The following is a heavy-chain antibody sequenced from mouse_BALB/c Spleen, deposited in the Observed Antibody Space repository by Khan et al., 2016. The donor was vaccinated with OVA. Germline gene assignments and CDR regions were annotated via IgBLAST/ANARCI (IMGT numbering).Heavy chain of an antibody. J-gene: IGHJ4*01. CDR1: GFSLTGYG. CDR2: IWGDGST. D-gene: IGHD4-1*02. Sequence: QVQLKESGPGLVAPSQSLSITCTVSGFSLTGYGVNWVRQPPGKGLEWLGMIWGDGSTDYNSALKSRLSLSKDNSKSQVFLKMNSLQTDDTARYYCARQLGRYAMDYWGQGTSVTVSS. V-gene: IGHV2-6-7*01. CDR3: ARQLGRYAMDY.